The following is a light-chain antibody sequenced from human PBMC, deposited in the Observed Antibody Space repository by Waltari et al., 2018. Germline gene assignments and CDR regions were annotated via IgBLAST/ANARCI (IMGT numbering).Light chain of an antibody. V-gene: IGLV2-8*01. CDR3: TSYAGSDKLL. CDR1: SSDVGTYNF. CDR2: EVT. J-gene: IGLJ3*02. Sequence: QSALTQPPSASGSPGQSVTISCTGSSSDVGTYNFVSWYQQHPGKAPKLMIYEVTERPSGVPDRFSGSKYGTTASLSVSGLQAEDEADYYCTSYAGSDKLLFGGGTKLTVL.